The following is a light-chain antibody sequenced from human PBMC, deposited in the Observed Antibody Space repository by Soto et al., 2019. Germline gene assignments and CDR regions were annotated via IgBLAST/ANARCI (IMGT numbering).Light chain of an antibody. Sequence: EIVLTQSPGTLSFFPGEKATLSCRASQSVSSSYLAWYQQKPGQAPRLLIYGASSRATGIPDRFSGSGSGTDFTLTISRLEPEDFAVYYCQQYGSSLSITFGQGTRLAIK. CDR1: QSVSSSY. CDR3: QQYGSSLSIT. J-gene: IGKJ5*01. V-gene: IGKV3-20*01. CDR2: GAS.